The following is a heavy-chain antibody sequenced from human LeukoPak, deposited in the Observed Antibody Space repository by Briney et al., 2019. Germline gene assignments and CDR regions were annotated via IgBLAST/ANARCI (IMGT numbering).Heavy chain of an antibody. CDR1: GFTFSSYW. V-gene: IGHV3-7*01. CDR3: ARLQRDYDFWSGYYTWGFDY. D-gene: IGHD3-3*01. CDR2: IKQDGSEK. J-gene: IGHJ4*02. Sequence: GGSLRLSCAASGFTFSSYWMSWVRQAPGKGLEWVANIKQDGSEKYYVDSVKGRFTISRDNAKNSLYLQMNSLRAEDTAVYYCARLQRDYDFWSGYYTWGFDYWGQGTLVTVSS.